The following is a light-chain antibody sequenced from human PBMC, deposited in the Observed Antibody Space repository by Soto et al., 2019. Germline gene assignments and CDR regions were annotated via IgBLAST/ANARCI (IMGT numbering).Light chain of an antibody. CDR1: QSVSSF. CDR2: GAS. Sequence: ETVMTQSPATLSVSPGERATLSCRASQSVSSFLAWYQQKPGQAPRLLIYGASSRATGIPDRFSGSGSGTDFTLTISRLDPEDFAVYYCQQYGSSPLTFGGGTKVDIK. V-gene: IGKV3-20*01. J-gene: IGKJ4*01. CDR3: QQYGSSPLT.